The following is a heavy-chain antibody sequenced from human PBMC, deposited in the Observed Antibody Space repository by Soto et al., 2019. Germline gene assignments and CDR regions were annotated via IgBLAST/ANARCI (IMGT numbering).Heavy chain of an antibody. Sequence: EVQLLESGGGLVQPGGSLRLSCAASGFTFSSYAMRWVRQAPGKGLEWVSAISGSGDSTYYADSVKGRFTVSRDNSKNTLSVEINSLIAKDTAVYYWASRGSWSYCDSWGQGTLVTVSS. CDR2: ISGSGDST. CDR3: ASRGSWSYCDS. CDR1: GFTFSSYA. V-gene: IGHV3-23*01. J-gene: IGHJ4*02. D-gene: IGHD3-10*01.